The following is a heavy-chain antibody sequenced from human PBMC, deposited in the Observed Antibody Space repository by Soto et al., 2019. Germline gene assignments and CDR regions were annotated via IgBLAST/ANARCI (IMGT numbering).Heavy chain of an antibody. V-gene: IGHV1-69*01. J-gene: IGHJ4*02. CDR3: SGESALMTTVPLRQ. CDR1: GGTFNTST. Sequence: VQLVQSGAEVREPGSSVKVSCKASGGTFNTSTITWVRQAPGQGLDYMGGVIPIYGSPYYARKFQSRVTITADVSTSTAYMVMNSLRSGDTAVSYCSGESALMTTVPLRQWGQGTLVTVSS. CDR2: VIPIYGSP. D-gene: IGHD4-17*01.